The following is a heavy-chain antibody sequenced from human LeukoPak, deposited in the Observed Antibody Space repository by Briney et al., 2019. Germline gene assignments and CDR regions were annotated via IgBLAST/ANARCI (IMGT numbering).Heavy chain of an antibody. CDR1: GYSFTSYW. CDR3: ARSLLWFGELGSYFDY. V-gene: IGHV5-51*01. J-gene: IGHJ4*02. Sequence: GESLKISCKGSGYSFTSYWIGWVRQMPGKGLEWMGIVYPGDSDTRYSPSFQGQVTISADKSISTAYLQWSSLKASDTATYYCARSLLWFGELGSYFDYWGQGTLVTVSS. D-gene: IGHD3-10*01. CDR2: VYPGDSDT.